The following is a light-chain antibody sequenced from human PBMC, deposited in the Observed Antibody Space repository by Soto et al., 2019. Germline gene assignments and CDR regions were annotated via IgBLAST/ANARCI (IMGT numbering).Light chain of an antibody. J-gene: IGLJ2*01. CDR3: CLSHGGVVV. V-gene: IGLV7-46*01. CDR2: DTN. CDR1: TGAVTSGHW. Sequence: QAVVTQESSLTVSPGGTVTVTCGSSTGAVTSGHWPYWFQQRPGQAPRTLIYDTNIKHSWTPGRFSGSLLGGKAALTLSGAQPEDEVDYYCCLSHGGVVVFGGGTKLTVL.